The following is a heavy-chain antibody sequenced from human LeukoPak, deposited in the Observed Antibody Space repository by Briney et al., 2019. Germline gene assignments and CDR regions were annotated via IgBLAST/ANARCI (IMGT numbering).Heavy chain of an antibody. V-gene: IGHV3-74*01. D-gene: IGHD5-18*01. J-gene: IGHJ4*02. CDR2: INNDGRST. CDR1: GFTVSGTW. CDR3: GTAFEF. Sequence: GFLRLSCAASGFTVSGTWMHWVRQAPGKGLVWVSRINNDGRSTSYADPVKGRFTISRDNAKNTLYMQMNSLRAEDTAVYYCGTAFEFWGQGTLVTVSS.